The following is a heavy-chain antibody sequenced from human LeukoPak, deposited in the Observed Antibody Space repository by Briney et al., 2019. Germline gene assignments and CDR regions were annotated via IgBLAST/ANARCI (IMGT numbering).Heavy chain of an antibody. CDR3: ARLGGEMATVYDAFDI. J-gene: IGHJ3*02. CDR1: GGSISSYY. D-gene: IGHD5-24*01. Sequence: SETLSLTCTVSGGSISSYYWSWIRQPPGKGLEWIGYIYYSGSTNYNPSLKSRVTISIDTSKNQFSLKLSSVTAADTAVYYCARLGGEMATVYDAFDIWGQGTMVTVSS. V-gene: IGHV4-59*08. CDR2: IYYSGST.